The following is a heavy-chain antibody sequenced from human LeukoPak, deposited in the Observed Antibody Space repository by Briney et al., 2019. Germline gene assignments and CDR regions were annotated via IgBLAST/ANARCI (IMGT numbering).Heavy chain of an antibody. CDR1: GFTFRSYG. D-gene: IGHD3-10*01. J-gene: IGHJ5*02. CDR3: AKTRLRITMVRGAENWFDP. CDR2: ISGDGKNR. Sequence: PGGSLRLSCAASGFTFRSYGMSWVRQAPGKGLQWVSAISGDGKNRDYPDSVKGRFTISRDNSKNTLYLQMNSLRAEDTAVYYCAKTRLRITMVRGAENWFDPWGQGTLVTVSS. V-gene: IGHV3-23*01.